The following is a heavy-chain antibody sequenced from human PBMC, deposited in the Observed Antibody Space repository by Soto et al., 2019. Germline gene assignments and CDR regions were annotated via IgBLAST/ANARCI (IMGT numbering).Heavy chain of an antibody. CDR2: INPHTGDT. CDR1: GYPLTAFY. D-gene: IGHD6-25*01. J-gene: IGHJ2*01. V-gene: IGHV1-2*02. CDR3: AREGGAAPGARREWYLDL. Sequence: QVQLVQSGAEVKKPGASVTVSCKTSGYPLTAFYIHWVRQAPGQGLEWMAWINPHTGDTNTTLKFQGRVTMTRDTSINTAFMELTRLSSDDTAVYYCAREGGAAPGARREWYLDLWGRGTLVSVSS.